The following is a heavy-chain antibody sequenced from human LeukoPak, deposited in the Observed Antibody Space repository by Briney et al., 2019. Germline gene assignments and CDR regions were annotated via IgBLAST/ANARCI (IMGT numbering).Heavy chain of an antibody. D-gene: IGHD2-2*02. J-gene: IGHJ4*02. CDR2: INHSRST. CDR1: GGSFSGYY. CDR3: AKIDCSSTSCYTLFDC. Sequence: SETLSLTCAAYGGSFSGYYWSWIRQPPGQGLEWIGEINHSRSTNYNPYLMSRVTISVDTSKNHFSLKPSYVPATDTAVDYRAKIDCSSTSCYTLFDCWGQGTLVTVSS. V-gene: IGHV4-34*01.